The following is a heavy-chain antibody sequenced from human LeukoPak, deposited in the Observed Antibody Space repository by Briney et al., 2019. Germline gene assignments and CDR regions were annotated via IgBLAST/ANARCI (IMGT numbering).Heavy chain of an antibody. D-gene: IGHD3-22*01. CDR3: TTDESHYYDSSGPPSD. CDR1: GFTFSNAW. Sequence: GGSLRLSCAASGFTFSNAWMSWVRQAPGKGLEWVGRIKSKTDGGTTDYAAPVKGRFTISRDDSKNTLYLQMNSLKTEDTAVYYCTTDESHYYDSSGPPSDWGQGTLVTVSS. CDR2: IKSKTDGGTT. J-gene: IGHJ4*02. V-gene: IGHV3-15*01.